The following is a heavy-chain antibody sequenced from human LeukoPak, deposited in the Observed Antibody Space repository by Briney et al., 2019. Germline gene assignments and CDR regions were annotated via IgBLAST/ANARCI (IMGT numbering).Heavy chain of an antibody. Sequence: SETLSLTCTVSGGSISSSSYYWGWIRQPPGEGLQWLGTIYYTGSTYYNPSLKSRITISVDTSKNQFSLKLSSVTAAETAVYYCARAGYGASVGWYFDLWGRGTLVTVSS. V-gene: IGHV4-39*01. D-gene: IGHD4-17*01. J-gene: IGHJ2*01. CDR2: IYYTGST. CDR3: ARAGYGASVGWYFDL. CDR1: GGSISSSSYY.